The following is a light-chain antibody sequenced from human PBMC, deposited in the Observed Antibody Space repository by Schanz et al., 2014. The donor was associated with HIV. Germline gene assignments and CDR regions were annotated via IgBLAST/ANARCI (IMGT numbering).Light chain of an antibody. CDR3: QQTYSSPYT. J-gene: IGKJ2*01. CDR1: QSISTY. Sequence: DIQMTQSPSSLSASVGDRVTMTCRASQSISTYLNWYQQKPGKAPKLLIYAASSLQSGGPSRFSGSGSGTDFTLSINCLQPEDFTTYFCQQTYSSPYTFGQGTKLEI. CDR2: AAS. V-gene: IGKV1-39*01.